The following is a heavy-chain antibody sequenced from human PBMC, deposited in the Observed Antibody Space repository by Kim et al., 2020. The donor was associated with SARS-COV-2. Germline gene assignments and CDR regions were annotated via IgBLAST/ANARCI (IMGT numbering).Heavy chain of an antibody. J-gene: IGHJ3*02. V-gene: IGHV6-1*01. Sequence: DYAGPVKSRITIHADTSKNQFSLQLNSVSPEDTAIYYCARDTPGQKAYDIWGQGTMVTVSS. CDR3: ARDTPGQKAYDI.